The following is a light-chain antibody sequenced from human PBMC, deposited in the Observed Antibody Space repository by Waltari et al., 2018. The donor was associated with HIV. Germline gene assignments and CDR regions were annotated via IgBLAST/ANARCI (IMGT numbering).Light chain of an antibody. CDR2: EDN. J-gene: IGLJ2*01. Sequence: NFMLTQPHSVSASPGKTVTISCTRSSGSIASNYVQWFQQPPGSSPTTVIFEDNRRPSGVPDRFSGSIDMSSNSASLTISGLKTDDEADYYCQSFDSSSVVFGGGTKLTVL. V-gene: IGLV6-57*01. CDR1: SGSIASNY. CDR3: QSFDSSSVV.